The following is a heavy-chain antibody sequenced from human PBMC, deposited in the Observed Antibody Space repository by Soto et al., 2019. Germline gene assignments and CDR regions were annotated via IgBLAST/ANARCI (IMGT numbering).Heavy chain of an antibody. D-gene: IGHD4-17*01. CDR3: ARDWDYGNYLLDY. CDR1: GGTFSSYA. J-gene: IGHJ4*02. Sequence: QVQLVQSGAEVKKPGSSVKVSCKASGGTFSSYAISWVRQAPGQGLEWMGGIIPIFGTANYAQKFQGRVTITAEETTRTAYMELSSLRSEDTAVYYCARDWDYGNYLLDYWGQGTLISVST. CDR2: IIPIFGTA. V-gene: IGHV1-69*12.